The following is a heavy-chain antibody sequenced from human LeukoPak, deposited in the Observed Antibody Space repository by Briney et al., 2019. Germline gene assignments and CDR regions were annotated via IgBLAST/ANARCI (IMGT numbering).Heavy chain of an antibody. J-gene: IGHJ4*02. D-gene: IGHD2-15*01. Sequence: PGGSLRLSCAASGFTFDDYAMHWVRQAPGKGLEWVSGISWNSGSIGYADSVKGRFTISRDNAKNSLYPQMNSLRAEDMALYYCAEGGVVVAATQGGPDYFDYWGQGTLVTVSS. CDR2: ISWNSGSI. V-gene: IGHV3-9*03. CDR1: GFTFDDYA. CDR3: AEGGVVVAATQGGPDYFDY.